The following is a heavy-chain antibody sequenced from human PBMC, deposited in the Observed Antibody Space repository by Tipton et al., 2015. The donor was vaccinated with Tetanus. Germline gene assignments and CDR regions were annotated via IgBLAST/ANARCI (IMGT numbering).Heavy chain of an antibody. J-gene: IGHJ4*02. D-gene: IGHD3-10*01. CDR1: GGSVRSGDYS. CDR2: ISDSGLT. Sequence: GLVKPSETLSLTCTVSGGSVRSGDYSWNWIRQPPGKGLEWFAYISDSGLTNSNYFLKSRITISRDTSRNQFSLKLTSVTAADTAVYYCTRANHEFPKKGPFDSWGQGSLVIVSS. V-gene: IGHV4-61*08. CDR3: TRANHEFPKKGPFDS.